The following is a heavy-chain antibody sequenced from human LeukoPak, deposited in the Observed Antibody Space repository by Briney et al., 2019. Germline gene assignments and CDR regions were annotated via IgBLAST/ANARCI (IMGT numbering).Heavy chain of an antibody. V-gene: IGHV1-69-2*01. Sequence: GASVKVSCKASGYTFTDYYMHWVQQAPGKGLEWMGRVDPEDGETIYAEKFQGGVTITADTSTDTAYMELSSLRSEDTAVYYCATHRGYCSSTSCSPFDYWGQGTLVTVSS. D-gene: IGHD2-2*01. J-gene: IGHJ4*02. CDR3: ATHRGYCSSTSCSPFDY. CDR2: VDPEDGET. CDR1: GYTFTDYY.